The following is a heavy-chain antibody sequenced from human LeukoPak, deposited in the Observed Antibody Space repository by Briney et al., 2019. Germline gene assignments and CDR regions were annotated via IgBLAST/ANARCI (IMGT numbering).Heavy chain of an antibody. CDR3: ARDLLVVEYGDYGIDY. J-gene: IGHJ4*02. D-gene: IGHD4-17*01. CDR1: GFSFSSYA. Sequence: GGSLRLSCTASGFSFSSYAMHWVRQAPGKGLEWVAVIWYHGSNKYYADSVKGRFTISRDNSKNTLYLQMNSLRAEDTAVYYCARDLLVVEYGDYGIDYWGQGTLVTVSS. V-gene: IGHV3-33*01. CDR2: IWYHGSNK.